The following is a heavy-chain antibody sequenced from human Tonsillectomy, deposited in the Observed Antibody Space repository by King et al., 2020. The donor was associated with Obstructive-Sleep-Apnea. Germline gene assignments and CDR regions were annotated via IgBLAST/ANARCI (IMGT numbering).Heavy chain of an antibody. J-gene: IGHJ5*02. Sequence: QLQESGPGLVKPSETLSLTCTVSGDSISGYYWSWIRQPAGRGLEWIGRIFSSGTTNYNPSLKSRVTMSVDTSKNQFSLKLSSVTAADTAVYYCAREMRFRMVRGVIITENWIDPGGQGTLVTVSS. CDR1: GDSISGYY. CDR3: AREMRFRMVRGVIITENWIDP. CDR2: IFSSGTT. D-gene: IGHD3-10*01. V-gene: IGHV4-4*07.